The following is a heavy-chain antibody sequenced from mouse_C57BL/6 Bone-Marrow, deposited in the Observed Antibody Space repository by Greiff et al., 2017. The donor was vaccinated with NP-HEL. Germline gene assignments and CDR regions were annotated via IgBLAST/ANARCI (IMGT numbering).Heavy chain of an antibody. J-gene: IGHJ3*01. V-gene: IGHV1-55*01. CDR1: GYTFTSYW. D-gene: IGHD2-3*01. CDR2: IYPGSGST. CDR3: ARADGYYGFAGFAY. Sequence: QVHVKQSGAELVKPGASVKMSCKASGYTFTSYWITWVKQRPGQGLEWIGDIYPGSGSTNYNEKFKSKATLTVDTSSSTAYMQLSSLTSEDSAVYYCARADGYYGFAGFAYWGQGTLVTVSA.